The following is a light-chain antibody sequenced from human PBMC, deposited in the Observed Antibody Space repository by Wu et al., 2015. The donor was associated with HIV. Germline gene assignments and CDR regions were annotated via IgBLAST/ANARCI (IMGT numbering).Light chain of an antibody. V-gene: IGKV3-15*01. J-gene: IGKJ4*02. Sequence: EIVMTQSPATLSVSPGESVTLSCRASQNVGSNLAWYQQKPGQAPRLLISGASTRATGVPARLSGSGSGTDFTLTISRLEPEDFAVYYCHQYGSSPWGFGEGTRVEIK. CDR3: HQYGSSPWG. CDR1: QNVGSN. CDR2: GAS.